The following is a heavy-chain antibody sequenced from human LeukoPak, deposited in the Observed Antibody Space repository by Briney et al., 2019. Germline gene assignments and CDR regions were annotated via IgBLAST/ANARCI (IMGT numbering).Heavy chain of an antibody. CDR1: GFTFSSYE. V-gene: IGHV3-9*03. J-gene: IGHJ5*02. CDR2: ISWNSGSI. D-gene: IGHD1-26*01. CDR3: AKAVGAAFEA. Sequence: GGSLRLSCAASGFTFSSYEMNWVRQAPGKGLEWVSGISWNSGSIGYADSVKGRFTISRDNAKNSLYLQMNSLRAEDMALYYCAKAVGAAFEAWGQGTLVTVSS.